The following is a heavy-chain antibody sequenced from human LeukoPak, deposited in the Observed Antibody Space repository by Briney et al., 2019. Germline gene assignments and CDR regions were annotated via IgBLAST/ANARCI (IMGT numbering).Heavy chain of an antibody. CDR1: GFTFSGYN. CDR2: ISSSSSYI. D-gene: IGHD6-13*01. J-gene: IGHJ4*02. Sequence: GGSLRLSCAASGFTFSGYNMNWVRQAPGKGLEWVSSISSSSSYIYYADSVKGRFTISRDNAKNSLYLQMNSLRAEDTAVYYCARGGGSSSWDGVDYRGQGTLVTVSS. CDR3: ARGGGSSSWDGVDY. V-gene: IGHV3-21*01.